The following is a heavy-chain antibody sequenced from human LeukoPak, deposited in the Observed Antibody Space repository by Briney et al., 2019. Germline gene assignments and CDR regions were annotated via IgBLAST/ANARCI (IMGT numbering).Heavy chain of an antibody. J-gene: IGHJ5*02. CDR2: IYYSGST. Sequence: SETLSLTCTVSGGSISSYYWSWIRQPPGKGLEWIGYIYYSGSTNYNPSLKSRVTISVDTSKNQFFLKLSSVTAADTAVYYCARVHTLYNWFDPWGQGTLVTVSS. CDR1: GGSISSYY. CDR3: ARVHTLYNWFDP. V-gene: IGHV4-59*01.